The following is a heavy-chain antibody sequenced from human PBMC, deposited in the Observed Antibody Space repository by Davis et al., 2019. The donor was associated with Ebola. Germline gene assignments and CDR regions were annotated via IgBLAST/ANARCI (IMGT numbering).Heavy chain of an antibody. J-gene: IGHJ6*03. CDR1: GGSISSGGYS. CDR2: IYHSGST. V-gene: IGHV4-30-2*01. Sequence: PSETLSLTCAVSGGSISSGGYSWSWIRQPPGKGLEWIGYIYHSGSTYYNPSLKSRVTISVDRSKNQFSLKLSSVTAADTAVYYCARAGSGSYYYYMDVWGKGTTVTVSS. D-gene: IGHD1-26*01. CDR3: ARAGSGSYYYYMDV.